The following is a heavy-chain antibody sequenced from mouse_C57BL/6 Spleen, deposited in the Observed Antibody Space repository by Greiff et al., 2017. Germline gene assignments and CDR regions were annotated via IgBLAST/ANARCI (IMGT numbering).Heavy chain of an antibody. V-gene: IGHV5-17*01. D-gene: IGHD1-1*01. Sequence: DVMLVESGGGLVKPGGSLKLSCAASGFTFSDYGMHWVRQAPEKGLEWVGYISSGSSTIYYADTVKGRFTISRDNAKNTLFLQITSLRSEDTAMYYCARREYCGSSLYFCGWGTGTTVTVS. CDR3: ARREYCGSSLYFCG. CDR2: ISSGSSTI. J-gene: IGHJ1*03. CDR1: GFTFSDYG.